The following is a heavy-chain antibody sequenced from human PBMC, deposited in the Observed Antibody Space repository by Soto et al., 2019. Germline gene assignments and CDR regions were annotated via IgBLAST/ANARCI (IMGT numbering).Heavy chain of an antibody. CDR3: ARDLSEWMVRGVTLWDV. V-gene: IGHV1-18*01. J-gene: IGHJ6*04. D-gene: IGHD3-10*01. CDR1: GYTFTSYG. Sequence: ASVKVSCKASGYTFTSYGISWVRQAPGQGLEWMGWISAYNGNTNYAQKLQGRVTMTTDTSTSTAYMELRSLRSDDTAMYYCARDLSEWMVRGVTLWDVWGKGTTVTVSS. CDR2: ISAYNGNT.